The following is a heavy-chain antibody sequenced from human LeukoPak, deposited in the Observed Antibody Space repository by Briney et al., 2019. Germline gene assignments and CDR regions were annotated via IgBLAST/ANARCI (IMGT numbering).Heavy chain of an antibody. J-gene: IGHJ4*02. Sequence: ASVKVSCKASGYTFTGYYMHWVRQAPGQGLEWMGWINPNSGGTNYAQKFQGRVTMTRDTSISTAYMELSRLRSDDTAVYYCARMITYYYDSSGYYKTTTGGYFDYWGRGTLVTVSS. CDR2: INPNSGGT. D-gene: IGHD3-22*01. CDR1: GYTFTGYY. V-gene: IGHV1-2*02. CDR3: ARMITYYYDSSGYYKTTTGGYFDY.